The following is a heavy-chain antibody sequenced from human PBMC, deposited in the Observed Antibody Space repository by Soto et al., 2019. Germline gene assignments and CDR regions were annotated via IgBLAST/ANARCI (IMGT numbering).Heavy chain of an antibody. J-gene: IGHJ3*02. CDR1: GYTFTSYG. CDR3: ARDFCFRRSGRWSAFVI. CDR2: ISAYNGNT. Sequence: ASVKVSCKASGYTFTSYGISWVRQAPGQGLEWMGWISAYNGNTNYAQKLQGRVTMTTDTSTSTAYMELRSLRSDDTAVYYCARDFCFRRSGRWSAFVIWGQGTMVTVSS. D-gene: IGHD2-15*01. V-gene: IGHV1-18*01.